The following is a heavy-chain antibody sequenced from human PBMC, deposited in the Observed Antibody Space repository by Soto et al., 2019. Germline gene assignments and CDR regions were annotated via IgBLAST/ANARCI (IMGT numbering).Heavy chain of an antibody. CDR3: AGSRISMVRHEEGFDP. Sequence: SETLSLTCTVSGGSISSGGYYWSWIRQHPGKGLEWIGYIYYSGSTYYNPSLKSRVTISVDTSKNQFSLKLSSVTAADTAVYYCAGSRISMVRHEEGFDPWGQGTLVTVSS. D-gene: IGHD3-10*01. J-gene: IGHJ5*02. V-gene: IGHV4-31*03. CDR2: IYYSGST. CDR1: GGSISSGGYY.